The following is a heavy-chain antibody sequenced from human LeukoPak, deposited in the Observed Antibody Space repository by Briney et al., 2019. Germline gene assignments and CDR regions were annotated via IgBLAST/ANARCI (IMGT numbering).Heavy chain of an antibody. CDR3: ARDRRWLQYSDY. D-gene: IGHD5-24*01. J-gene: IGHJ4*02. CDR2: ISYDGSNK. CDR1: GFTFSSYA. V-gene: IGHV3-30*04. Sequence: PGGSLRLSCAASGFTFSSYAMHWVRQAPGKGLEWVAVISYDGSNKYYADSVKGRFTISKDNSKNTLYLEIDQSRPEDTAVYYLARDRRWLQYSDYWGQGTLVTVSS.